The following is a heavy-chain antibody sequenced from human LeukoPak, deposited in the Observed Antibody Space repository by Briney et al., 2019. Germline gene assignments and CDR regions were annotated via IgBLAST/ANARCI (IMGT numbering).Heavy chain of an antibody. Sequence: PGGSLRLSCAASGFTFSSYWVKWVRHAPGKGLVWISRINSDGSSLNYADSVKGRFTISRDNAKNTVYLQMNSLRAEDTAVYYCARSRYTGSHFDYWGQGTLVTVSS. V-gene: IGHV3-74*01. CDR2: INSDGSSL. J-gene: IGHJ4*02. D-gene: IGHD1-26*01. CDR1: GFTFSSYW. CDR3: ARSRYTGSHFDY.